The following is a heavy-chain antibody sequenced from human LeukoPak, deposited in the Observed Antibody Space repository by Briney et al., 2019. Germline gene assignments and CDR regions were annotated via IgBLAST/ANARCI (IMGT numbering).Heavy chain of an antibody. V-gene: IGHV5-51*01. J-gene: IGHJ3*02. Sequence: GESLKISFKGSGYSFTDNWITWVRQMPGKRLEWMGIIYPGDSDTRYSPSFQGQVTFSADKSISTAYLQWSSLKASDTAMYYCARQGDMVRGNAFDIWGQGTMVTVSS. CDR1: GYSFTDNW. D-gene: IGHD3-10*01. CDR3: ARQGDMVRGNAFDI. CDR2: IYPGDSDT.